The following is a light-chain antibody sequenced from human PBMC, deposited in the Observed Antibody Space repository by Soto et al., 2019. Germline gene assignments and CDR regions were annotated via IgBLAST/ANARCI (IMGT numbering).Light chain of an antibody. CDR3: AAWDDSLRGWV. J-gene: IGLJ3*02. Sequence: QSVLTQPPSASGTPGQRVTISCSGSSSNIGSTHVYWFQHLSGTAPKLLVYRSDQRPSGVPDRFSGSKSDTSASLAISGLRSEDEANYYCAAWDDSLRGWVFGGGTKLTVL. V-gene: IGLV1-47*01. CDR1: SSNIGSTH. CDR2: RSD.